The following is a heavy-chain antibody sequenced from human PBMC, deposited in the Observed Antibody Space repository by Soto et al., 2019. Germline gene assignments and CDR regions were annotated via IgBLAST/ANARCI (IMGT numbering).Heavy chain of an antibody. CDR3: AKPSVPNYYYYYMDV. CDR2: ISYDGSNK. V-gene: IGHV3-30*18. D-gene: IGHD1-1*01. Sequence: GGSLRLSCAASGFTFSSYGMHWVRQAPGKGLEWVAVISYDGSNKYYADSVKGRFTISRDNSKNTLYLQMNSLRAEDTAVYYCAKPSVPNYYYYYMDVWGKGTTVTVSS. J-gene: IGHJ6*03. CDR1: GFTFSSYG.